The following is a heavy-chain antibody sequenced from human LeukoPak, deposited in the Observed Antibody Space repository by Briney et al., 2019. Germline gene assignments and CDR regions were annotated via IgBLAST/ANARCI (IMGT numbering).Heavy chain of an antibody. CDR2: IYSGGST. CDR1: GFTGSSNY. CDR3: ARDRGYSGYDFFSTAY. Sequence: WGFPRISCAAPGFTGSSNYISLGRQAPGKGLGGVSVIYSGGSTYYADSVKGRFTISRDNSKNTLYLQMNSLRAEDTAVYYCARDRGYSGYDFFSTAYWGQGTLVTVSS. D-gene: IGHD5-12*01. J-gene: IGHJ4*02. V-gene: IGHV3-53*01.